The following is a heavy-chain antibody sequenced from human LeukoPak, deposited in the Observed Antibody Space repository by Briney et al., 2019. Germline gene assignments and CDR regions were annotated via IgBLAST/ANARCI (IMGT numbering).Heavy chain of an antibody. J-gene: IGHJ6*02. CDR3: ARDENGMDV. CDR1: GFTFSSYA. CDR2: ISYDGSNK. Sequence: GGSLRLSCAASGFTFSSYAMSWVRQVPGKGLEWVAVISYDGSNKYYADSVKGRFTISRDNSKTTLYLQMNSLRAEDTAVYYCARDENGMDVWGQGTTVTVSS. V-gene: IGHV3-30-3*01.